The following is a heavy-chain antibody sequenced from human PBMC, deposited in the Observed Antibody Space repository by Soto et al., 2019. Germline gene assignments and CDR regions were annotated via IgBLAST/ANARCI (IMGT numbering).Heavy chain of an antibody. CDR3: ASEGRSPGWLSFYGMDV. Sequence: EVQLVESGGGLVQPGGSLRLSCAASGFTFSSYSMNWVRQAPGKGLEWVSYISSSSSTIYYADSVKGRFTTTRDNAKNSLYLQKSRLRDEDTDVYYCASEGRSPGWLSFYGMDVWGQGTTVTVSS. D-gene: IGHD3-16*02. J-gene: IGHJ6*02. CDR1: GFTFSSYS. CDR2: ISSSSSTI. V-gene: IGHV3-48*02.